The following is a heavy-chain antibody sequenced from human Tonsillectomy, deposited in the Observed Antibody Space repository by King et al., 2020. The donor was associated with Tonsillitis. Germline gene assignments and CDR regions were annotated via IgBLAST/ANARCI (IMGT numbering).Heavy chain of an antibody. CDR3: ARHEIAVAGIVDY. Sequence: VQLVQSGAEVKKPGESLKISCKGSGYSFTSYWIGWVRQMPGKGLDWMGSIYPGYSDTPYSPSFQGPVTISGDKSISTAYLQWSSLKASDTAMCYCARHEIAVAGIVDYWGRGTLVTVSS. J-gene: IGHJ4*02. CDR2: IYPGYSDT. D-gene: IGHD6-19*01. V-gene: IGHV5-51*01. CDR1: GYSFTSYW.